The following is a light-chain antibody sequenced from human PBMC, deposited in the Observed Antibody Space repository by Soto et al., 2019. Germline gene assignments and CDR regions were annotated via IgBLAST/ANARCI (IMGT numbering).Light chain of an antibody. J-gene: IGKJ1*01. CDR2: GAS. Sequence: EIVLTQSPGTLSLSPGERATLSCRASQSVSNNYLAWYQQKPGQAPRLLIYGASNRATGIPDRFSGSGSGTDFQLNIRRTEDEDFDVYSCQQYVSSGTFGQGTKVEIK. CDR3: QQYVSSGT. CDR1: QSVSNNY. V-gene: IGKV3-20*01.